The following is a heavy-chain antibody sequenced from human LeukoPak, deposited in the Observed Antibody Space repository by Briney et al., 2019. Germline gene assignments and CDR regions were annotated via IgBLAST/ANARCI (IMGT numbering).Heavy chain of an antibody. CDR3: ARALSVVPAAKPRSIKAWFDP. V-gene: IGHV1-69*13. Sequence: ASVKVSCKASGGTFSSYAISWVRQAPGQGLEWMGGIIPIFGTANYAQKFQGRVTITADESTSTAYMELSSLRSEDTAVYYCARALSVVPAAKPRSIKAWFDPWGQGTLVTVSS. D-gene: IGHD2-2*02. J-gene: IGHJ5*02. CDR1: GGTFSSYA. CDR2: IIPIFGTA.